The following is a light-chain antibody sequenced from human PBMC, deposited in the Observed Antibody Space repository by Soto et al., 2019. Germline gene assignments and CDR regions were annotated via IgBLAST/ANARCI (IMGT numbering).Light chain of an antibody. CDR1: QSVSNNY. V-gene: IGKV3D-20*02. J-gene: IGKJ5*01. CDR2: GAS. CDR3: QQRHNWPIT. Sequence: EIVLTQSPGTLSLSPWERATLSCRASQSVSNNYLAWYQQKPGQAPRLLIYGASNRATGISDRFRGSGSGTDFTLTISGLEPADLGVYYCQQRHNWPITFGQGTRLEIK.